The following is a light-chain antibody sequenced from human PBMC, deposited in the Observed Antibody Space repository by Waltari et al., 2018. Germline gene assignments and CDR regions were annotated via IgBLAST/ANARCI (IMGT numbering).Light chain of an antibody. CDR3: CSCAGTDTFWV. V-gene: IGLV2-11*01. Sequence: QSPLTQPRSVSGSPGQSVTISCTGTSRDVASHDCVSWYQPHPGKAPKLMIYDVSERPSGVPDRFSGSQSGNTASLIISGLQADDEADYYCCSCAGTDTFWVFGGGTKLTVL. J-gene: IGLJ3*02. CDR2: DVS. CDR1: SRDVASHDC.